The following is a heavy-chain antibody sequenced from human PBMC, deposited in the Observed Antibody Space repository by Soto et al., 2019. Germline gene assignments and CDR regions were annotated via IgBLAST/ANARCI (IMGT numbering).Heavy chain of an antibody. CDR3: ARAELGYCISTSCYVGGYYYYGMDV. Sequence: SETLSLTCSVSGGSISSRSYSWGWIRQPPGKGLEWIVTIYYSGSSNYDPSLKSRVTISVDTSKNQFSLKLSSVTAADTAVYYCARAELGYCISTSCYVGGYYYYGMDVWGQGTTVTVSS. J-gene: IGHJ6*02. V-gene: IGHV4-39*07. CDR2: IYYSGSS. D-gene: IGHD2-2*01. CDR1: GGSISSRSYS.